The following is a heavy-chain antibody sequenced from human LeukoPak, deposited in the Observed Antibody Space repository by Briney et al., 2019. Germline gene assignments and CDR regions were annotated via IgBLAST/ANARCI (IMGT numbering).Heavy chain of an antibody. V-gene: IGHV3-30*02. CDR3: AKKILRYYDSSGPGEADY. J-gene: IGHJ4*02. Sequence: GGSLRLSCAACGFTFSSYGMHWVRQAPGKGLEWVAFIRYDGSNKYYADSVKGRFTISRDNSKNTLYLQMNSLRAEDTAVYYCAKKILRYYDSSGPGEADYWGQGTLVTVSS. CDR1: GFTFSSYG. CDR2: IRYDGSNK. D-gene: IGHD3-22*01.